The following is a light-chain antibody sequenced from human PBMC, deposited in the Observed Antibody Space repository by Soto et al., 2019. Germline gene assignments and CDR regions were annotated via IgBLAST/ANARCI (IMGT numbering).Light chain of an antibody. CDR1: QSVLYSSNNKNY. Sequence: DIVMTQSPDSLAVSLGERAIINCKSSQSVLYSSNNKNYLTWYQQKPGQPPKLLIYWASTRESGVPDRFSGSGSGTDFTLTISSLQAEDVAVYYCQQYYKSPQTFGQGTKVEIK. CDR3: QQYYKSPQT. J-gene: IGKJ1*01. V-gene: IGKV4-1*01. CDR2: WAS.